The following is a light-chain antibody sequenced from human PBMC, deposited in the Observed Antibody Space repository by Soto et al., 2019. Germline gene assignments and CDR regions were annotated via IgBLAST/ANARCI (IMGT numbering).Light chain of an antibody. CDR3: QTWGTGIEL. V-gene: IGLV4-69*01. CDR1: SGHSTYA. J-gene: IGLJ3*02. CDR2: VDSDGSH. Sequence: QPVLTQSPSASASLGASVKLTCTLSSGHSTYAIAWHQQQPEKGPRYLMKVDSDGSHNKGDGIPDRFSGSSSGAERYLTISSLQSDDEAVYYCQTWGTGIELFGGGTKLTVL.